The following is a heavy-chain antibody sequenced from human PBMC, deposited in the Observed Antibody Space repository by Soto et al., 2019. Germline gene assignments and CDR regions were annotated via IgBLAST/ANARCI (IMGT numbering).Heavy chain of an antibody. CDR2: FDPEDGET. Sequence: GDSLKVSCKFSGYTLTELSMHWVRHAPGKGLEWMGGFDPEDGETIYAQKFQGRVTMTEDTSTDTAYMELSSLRSEDTAVYYCARPRLPSYAFDIWGQGTMVTVSS. CDR3: ARPRLPSYAFDI. V-gene: IGHV1-24*01. D-gene: IGHD2-15*01. CDR1: GYTLTELS. J-gene: IGHJ3*02.